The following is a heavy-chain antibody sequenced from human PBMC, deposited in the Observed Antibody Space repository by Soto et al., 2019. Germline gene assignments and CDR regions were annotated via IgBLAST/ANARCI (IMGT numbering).Heavy chain of an antibody. D-gene: IGHD1-26*01. J-gene: IGHJ4*02. Sequence: QVQLVESGGGAVQPGESLRLSCVASGFDFTYYAMHWVRQAPGKGLESVAVMSSDGSKIHHTDSVKGRFTISRDNSKNTLYLQMNSLRQEDTAVYFCAKAEGVGGTLGLFDYWGQGTLVSVSS. CDR1: GFDFTYYA. CDR2: MSSDGSKI. CDR3: AKAEGVGGTLGLFDY. V-gene: IGHV3-30*18.